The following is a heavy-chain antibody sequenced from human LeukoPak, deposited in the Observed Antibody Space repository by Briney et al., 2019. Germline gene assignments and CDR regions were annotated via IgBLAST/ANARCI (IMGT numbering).Heavy chain of an antibody. CDR2: INHSGST. Sequence: KTSETLSLTCAVYGGSFSGYYWSWIRQPPRKGLEWIGEINHSGSTNYNPSLKSRVTISVDTSKNQFSLKLSSVTAADTAVYYCARVSTMVRGVISYYYYGMDVRGKGTTVTVSS. CDR1: GGSFSGYY. J-gene: IGHJ6*04. CDR3: ARVSTMVRGVISYYYYGMDV. V-gene: IGHV4-34*01. D-gene: IGHD3-10*01.